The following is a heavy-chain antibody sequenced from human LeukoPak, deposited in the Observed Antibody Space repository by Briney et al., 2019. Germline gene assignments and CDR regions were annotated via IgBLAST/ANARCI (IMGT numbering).Heavy chain of an antibody. Sequence: SVKVSCKTSGGTFSSYAISWVRQAPGQGLEWMGGIIPIFGTANYAQKFQGRVTITTDESTSTAYMELSSLRSEDTAVYYCAREPPQSSSGWYNWFDPWGQGTLVTVSS. D-gene: IGHD6-19*01. V-gene: IGHV1-69*05. CDR2: IIPIFGTA. CDR1: GGTFSSYA. J-gene: IGHJ5*02. CDR3: AREPPQSSSGWYNWFDP.